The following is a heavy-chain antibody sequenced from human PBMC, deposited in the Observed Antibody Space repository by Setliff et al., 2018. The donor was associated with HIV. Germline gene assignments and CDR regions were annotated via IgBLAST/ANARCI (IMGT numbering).Heavy chain of an antibody. CDR1: GFTLRSYW. V-gene: IGHV3-7*01. J-gene: IGHJ4*02. Sequence: PGGSLRLSCAASGFTLRSYWMGWVRQAPGKGLEWVASIKEDGGEKYYVDSVKGRFTISRDNSKNTLYLQMNSLRAEDTAVYYCARRSPPGTTFGYWGQGTLVTVSS. D-gene: IGHD1-1*01. CDR3: ARRSPPGTTFGY. CDR2: IKEDGGEK.